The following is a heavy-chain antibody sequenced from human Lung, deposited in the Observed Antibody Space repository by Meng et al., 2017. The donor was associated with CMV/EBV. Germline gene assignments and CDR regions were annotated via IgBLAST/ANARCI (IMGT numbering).Heavy chain of an antibody. CDR2: IYPGDSDT. CDR3: ARHRGVYYDFWSGYPDYFDY. D-gene: IGHD3-3*01. J-gene: IGHJ4*02. CDR1: GYSFTSYW. V-gene: IGHV5-51*01. Sequence: KVSCKGSGYSFTSYWIGWVRQMPGKGLEWMGIIYPGDSDTRYSPSFQGQVTISADKSISTAYLQWSSLKASDTAMYYCARHRGVYYDFWSGYPDYFDYWGPGKLV.